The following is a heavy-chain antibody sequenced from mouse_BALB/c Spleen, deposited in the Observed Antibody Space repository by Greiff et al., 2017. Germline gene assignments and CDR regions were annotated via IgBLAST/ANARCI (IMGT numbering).Heavy chain of an antibody. CDR3: TRVNRNYLLDY. CDR1: GFTFSSYT. J-gene: IGHJ2*01. D-gene: IGHD2-1*01. CDR2: ISSGGSYT. V-gene: IGHV5-6-4*01. Sequence: EVMLVESGGGLVKPGGSLKLSCAASGFTFSSYTMSWVRQTPEKRLEWVATISSGGSYTYYPDSVKGRFTISRDNAKNTLYLQMSSLKSEDTAMYYCTRVNRNYLLDYWGQGTTLTVSS.